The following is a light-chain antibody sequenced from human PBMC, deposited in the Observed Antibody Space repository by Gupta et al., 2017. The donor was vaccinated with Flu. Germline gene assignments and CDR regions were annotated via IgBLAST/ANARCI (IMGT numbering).Light chain of an antibody. CDR2: AAS. CDR1: QTISTY. Sequence: DIQMTQSPSSLSASVGDRVTITCRASQTISTYLNWYQQKPGRAPRLLIYAASSLQSGVPSRFSGSGSGTEFTLTISSLQPEDFATYYCQQSDNTPRTFGQGTKVEIK. V-gene: IGKV1-39*01. CDR3: QQSDNTPRT. J-gene: IGKJ1*01.